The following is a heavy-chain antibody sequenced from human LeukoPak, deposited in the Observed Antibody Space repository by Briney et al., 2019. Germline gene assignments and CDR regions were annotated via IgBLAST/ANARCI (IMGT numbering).Heavy chain of an antibody. CDR3: ARGFHRDTAMVTNDY. CDR2: INPSGGST. J-gene: IGHJ4*02. Sequence: GASVKVSCKASGYTFTSYYMHWVRQAPGQGLEWMGIINPSGGSTSYAQKFQGRVTMTRDMSTSTVYMELSSLRSEDTAVYYCARGFHRDTAMVTNDYWGQGTLVTVSS. V-gene: IGHV1-46*01. CDR1: GYTFTSYY. D-gene: IGHD5-18*01.